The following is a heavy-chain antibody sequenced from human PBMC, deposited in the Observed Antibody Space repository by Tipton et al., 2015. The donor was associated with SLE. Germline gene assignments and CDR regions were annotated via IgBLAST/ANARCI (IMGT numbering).Heavy chain of an antibody. V-gene: IGHV4-4*02. CDR1: GGSISSSDW. CDR3: ARDGGILVAGRFDY. J-gene: IGHJ4*02. CDR2: FHHSGST. Sequence: TLSLTCSVSGGSISSSDWWSWVRQPPGKGLEWIGEFHHSGSTNYNPSLKSRFTISVDKSKNQFSLKLSSVTAADTAVYYCARDGGILVAGRFDYWGQGTLVTVSS. D-gene: IGHD2-15*01.